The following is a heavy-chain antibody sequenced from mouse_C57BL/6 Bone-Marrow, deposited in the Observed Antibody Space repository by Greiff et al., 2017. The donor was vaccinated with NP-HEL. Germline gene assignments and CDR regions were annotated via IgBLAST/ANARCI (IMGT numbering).Heavy chain of an antibody. V-gene: IGHV1-55*01. J-gene: IGHJ4*01. CDR1: GYTFTSYW. CDR3: ARGEIYYGNHYAMDD. Sequence: QVQLQQPGAELVKPGASVKMSCKASGYTFTSYWITWVKQRPGQGLEWIGDIYPGSGSTNYNEKFKSKATLTVDTSSSTAYMQLSSLTSEDSAVYYCARGEIYYGNHYAMDDWGQGTSVTVSS. CDR2: IYPGSGST. D-gene: IGHD2-1*01.